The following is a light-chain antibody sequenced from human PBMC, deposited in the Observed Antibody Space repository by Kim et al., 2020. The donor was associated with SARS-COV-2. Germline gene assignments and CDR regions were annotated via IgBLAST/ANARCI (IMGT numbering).Light chain of an antibody. J-gene: IGLJ3*02. CDR1: SSDVGTYNY. CDR3: NSYTSSDTWV. V-gene: IGLV2-14*01. CDR2: EVT. Sequence: GPSFTVSCTGTSSDVGTYNYVSWYQQHPGKVPKLLIYEVTKRPSGASDRFSGSKSGNTASLTISGLQAEDEADYYCNSYTSSDTWVFGGGTQLTVL.